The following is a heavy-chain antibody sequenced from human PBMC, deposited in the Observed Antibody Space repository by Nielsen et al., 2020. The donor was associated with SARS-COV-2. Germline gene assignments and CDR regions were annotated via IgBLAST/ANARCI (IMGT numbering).Heavy chain of an antibody. CDR3: ARGNWNSQAFDI. CDR1: GFAFDDYV. J-gene: IGHJ3*02. V-gene: IGHV3-20*01. CDR2: INWNGGTK. Sequence: GESLKISCAASGFAFDDYVMTWVRQRPGRGLEWVSGINWNGGTKGYADSVKGRFTISRDNAKNSLYVQMSSLGAEDTALYHCARGNWNSQAFDIWGQGTMVIVSS. D-gene: IGHD1-7*01.